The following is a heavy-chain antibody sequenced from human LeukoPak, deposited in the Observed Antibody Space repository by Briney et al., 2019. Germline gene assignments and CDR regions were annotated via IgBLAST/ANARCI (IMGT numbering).Heavy chain of an antibody. J-gene: IGHJ4*02. Sequence: PSETLSLACAVYGGSFSGYYWSWIRQPPGKGLEWIGEINHSGSTNYNPSLKSRVTISVDTSKNQFSLKLSSVTAADTAVYYCAREMATKDFDYWGQGTLVTVSS. D-gene: IGHD5-24*01. V-gene: IGHV4-34*01. CDR3: AREMATKDFDY. CDR2: INHSGST. CDR1: GGSFSGYY.